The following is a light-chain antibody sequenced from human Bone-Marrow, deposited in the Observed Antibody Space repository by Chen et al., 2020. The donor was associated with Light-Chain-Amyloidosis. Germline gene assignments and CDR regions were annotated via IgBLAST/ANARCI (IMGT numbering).Light chain of an antibody. CDR1: DLPTKY. Sequence: SYELTQPPSGSVSPGPTARITCSGDDLPTKYAYWYQQTPGQAPVLVIHRDTERPSGISERFSGSSSGTTATLTISGVQAEDEADYHCQSADSSGTYEVIFGGGTKLTVL. V-gene: IGLV3-25*03. J-gene: IGLJ2*01. CDR2: RDT. CDR3: QSADSSGTYEVI.